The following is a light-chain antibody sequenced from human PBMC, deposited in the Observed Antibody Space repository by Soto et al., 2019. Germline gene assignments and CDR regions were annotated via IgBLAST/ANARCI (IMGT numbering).Light chain of an antibody. J-gene: IGKJ4*01. V-gene: IGKV1-9*01. CDR3: QQTHTYPVT. Sequence: DIQLTQSPSFLSASVGDRVTITCRASQGISSYLAWYQQKPGKAPKLLIYAASTLQSGDLSRFSGSGSGTDFTLTISSLQPEDFATFYCQQTHTYPVTFGGGTKVEIK. CDR1: QGISSY. CDR2: AAS.